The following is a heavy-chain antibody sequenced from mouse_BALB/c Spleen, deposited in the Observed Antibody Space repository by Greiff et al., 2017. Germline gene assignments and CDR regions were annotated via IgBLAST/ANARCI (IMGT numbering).Heavy chain of an antibody. CDR3: ARGGGKGGVYYAMDY. V-gene: IGHV2-2*02. CDR1: GFSLTSYG. D-gene: IGHD1-1*02. Sequence: VQLQESGPGLVQPSQSLSITCTVSGFSLTSYGVHWVRQSPGKGLEWLGVIWSGGSTDYNAAFISRLSISKDNSKSQVFFKMNSLQANDTAIYYCARGGGKGGVYYAMDYWGQGTSVTVSS. CDR2: IWSGGST. J-gene: IGHJ4*01.